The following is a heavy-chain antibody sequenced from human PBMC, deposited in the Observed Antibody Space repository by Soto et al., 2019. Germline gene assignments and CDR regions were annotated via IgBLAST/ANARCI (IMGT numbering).Heavy chain of an antibody. CDR3: AKDMYDFWSGIFDY. V-gene: IGHV3-30*18. D-gene: IGHD3-3*01. J-gene: IGHJ4*02. CDR2: ISYDGSNK. Sequence: PGGSLRLSCAAYGFTFSSYGMHWVRQAPGKGLEWVAVISYDGSNKYYADSVKGRFTISRDNSKNTLYLQMNSLRAEDTAVYYCAKDMYDFWSGIFDYWGQGTLVTVSS. CDR1: GFTFSSYG.